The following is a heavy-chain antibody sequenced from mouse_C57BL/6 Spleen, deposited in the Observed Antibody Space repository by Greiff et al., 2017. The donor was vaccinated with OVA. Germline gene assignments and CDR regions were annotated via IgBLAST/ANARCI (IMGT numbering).Heavy chain of an antibody. CDR2: INPNYGTT. CDR1: GYTFTDYN. Sequence: EVKLMESGPELVKPGASVKISCKASGYTFTDYNMNWVKQSNGKSLEWIGVINPNYGTTSYNQKFKGKATLTVDRSSSTAYMQLNSLTSEDSAVYYCARWIYDYDGPGYWYFDVWGTGTTVTVSS. CDR3: ARWIYDYDGPGYWYFDV. J-gene: IGHJ1*03. V-gene: IGHV1-39*01. D-gene: IGHD2-4*01.